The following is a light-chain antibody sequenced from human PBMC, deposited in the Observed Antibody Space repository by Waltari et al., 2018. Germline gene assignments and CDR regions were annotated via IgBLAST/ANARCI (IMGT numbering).Light chain of an antibody. CDR1: SLRSYY. CDR2: GKT. CDR3: NSRDSSGLL. J-gene: IGLJ2*01. Sequence: SSELTQDPAVSVALGQTVRITCQGDSLRSYYANWYQQKPGQAPVLVIYGKTNRPPGIPDRFSGSSSGNTASLTITGAQAEDEADYYCNSRDSSGLLFGGGTKLTVL. V-gene: IGLV3-19*01.